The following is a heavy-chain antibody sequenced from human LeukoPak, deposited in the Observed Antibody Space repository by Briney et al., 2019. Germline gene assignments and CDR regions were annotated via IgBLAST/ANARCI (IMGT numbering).Heavy chain of an antibody. CDR3: AKDPPRWISNYYFGS. V-gene: IGHV3-23*01. Sequence: PGGSLRLSCAASGFSFSAYAMSWVRQAPGKGLEWVSSIGASGDTKYYTDSVKGRFTISRDTSKYTLYLQMDSLRAEDTAIYYCAKDPPRWISNYYFGSWGQGTLVTVSS. CDR2: IGASGDTK. J-gene: IGHJ4*02. CDR1: GFSFSAYA. D-gene: IGHD1-1*01.